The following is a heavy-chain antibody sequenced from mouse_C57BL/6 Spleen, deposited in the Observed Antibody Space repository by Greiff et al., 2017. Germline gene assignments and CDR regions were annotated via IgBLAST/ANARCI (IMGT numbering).Heavy chain of an antibody. CDR1: GYTFTSYD. Sequence: VQLQQSGPELVKPGASVKLSCKASGYTFTSYDINWVKQRPGQGLAWIGWIYPRDGSTKYTEKFKGKATLTVATSSSTAYMELHSLTSEDSAVYFCARDDYYGSSYGYFDVWGTGTTVTVSS. J-gene: IGHJ1*03. CDR3: ARDDYYGSSYGYFDV. D-gene: IGHD1-1*01. V-gene: IGHV1-85*01. CDR2: IYPRDGST.